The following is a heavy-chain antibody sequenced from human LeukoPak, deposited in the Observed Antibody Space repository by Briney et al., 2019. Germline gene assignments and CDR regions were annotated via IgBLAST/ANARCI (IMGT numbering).Heavy chain of an antibody. D-gene: IGHD6-13*01. CDR1: GGSFSGYY. CDR2: INHSGST. V-gene: IGHV4-34*01. CDR3: ARSPGLSSSSRLFDY. Sequence: SETLSLTCAVYGGSFSGYYWSWIRQPPGKGLEWIGEINHSGSTNYNPSLKSRVTISVDTSKNQFSLKLSSVTAADTAVYYCARSPGLSSSSRLFDYWGQGTLVTVSS. J-gene: IGHJ4*02.